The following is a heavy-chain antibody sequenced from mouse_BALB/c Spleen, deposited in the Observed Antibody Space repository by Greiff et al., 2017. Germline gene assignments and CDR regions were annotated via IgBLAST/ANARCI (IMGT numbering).Heavy chain of an antibody. CDR3: AGGARLEWYFDV. D-gene: IGHD1-2*01. V-gene: IGHV1-54*01. Sequence: QVQLQQSGAELVRPGTSVKVSCKASGYAFTNYLIEWVKQRPGQGLEWIGVINPGSGGTNYNEKFKGKATLTADTSSSTAYMQLSSLTSEDSAIYYCAGGARLEWYFDVWGAGTTVTVSS. CDR2: INPGSGGT. CDR1: GYAFTNYL. J-gene: IGHJ1*01.